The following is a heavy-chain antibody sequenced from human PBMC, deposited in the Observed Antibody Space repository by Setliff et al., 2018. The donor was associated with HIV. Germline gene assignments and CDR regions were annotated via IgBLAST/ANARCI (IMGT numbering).Heavy chain of an antibody. D-gene: IGHD1-26*01. V-gene: IGHV1-24*01. CDR3: ATVGPTGAYFHD. CDR2: FDPEDGPDDGQT. Sequence: ASVKVSCKVSGSSPTELSIHWVRQTPGKGLQWMGGFDPEDGPDDGQTIYARKFQGRVTMTEDTSTDTAYMVLARLTSEDTAVYFCATVGPTGAYFHDWGQGTLVTVSS. CDR1: GSSPTELS. J-gene: IGHJ4*02.